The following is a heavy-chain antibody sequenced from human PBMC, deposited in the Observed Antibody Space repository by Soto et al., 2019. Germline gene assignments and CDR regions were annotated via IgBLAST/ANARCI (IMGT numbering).Heavy chain of an antibody. V-gene: IGHV1-8*01. CDR3: AREVVSRGMDV. J-gene: IGHJ6*02. CDR1: GYTFTSYD. Sequence: QVQLVQSGAEVKKPGASVKVSCKTSGYTFTSYDISWVRQATGQGLEWMGWMNPNSGNTGYAQKFQGRVTMTRNTSISTTYMDLSSLRSEDTAVYYCAREVVSRGMDVWGQGTTVTVSS. D-gene: IGHD3-22*01. CDR2: MNPNSGNT.